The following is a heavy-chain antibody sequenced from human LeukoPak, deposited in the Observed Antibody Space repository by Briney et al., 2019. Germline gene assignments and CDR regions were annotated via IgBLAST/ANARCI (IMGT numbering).Heavy chain of an antibody. CDR1: GFTVSSNY. V-gene: IGHV3-7*01. CDR2: IKQDGSEK. CDR3: ARQLGGSGSY. J-gene: IGHJ4*02. Sequence: PGGSLRLSCAASGFTVSSNYMSWVRQAPGKGLEWVANIKQDGSEKYYVDSVKGRFTISRDNAKNSVYLQMNSLRAEDTAVYYCARQLGGSGSYWGQGTLVTVSS. D-gene: IGHD3-10*01.